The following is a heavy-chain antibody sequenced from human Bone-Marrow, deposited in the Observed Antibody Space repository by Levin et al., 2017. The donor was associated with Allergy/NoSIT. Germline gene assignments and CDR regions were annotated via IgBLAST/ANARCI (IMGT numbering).Heavy chain of an antibody. V-gene: IGHV3-30*03. Sequence: GESLKISCEASGFTFRSYGMHWVRQAPGKGLEWVAITSHDGSDGSSLFYGDSVKGRFTISRDSSKNTLYLQMNNLRAEDTAVYYCGRDQRGRRPCGLDYFHYMDVWGKGTMVIVSS. CDR2: TSHDGSDG. D-gene: IGHD1-26*01. J-gene: IGHJ6*03. CDR3: GRDQRGRRPCGLDYFHYMDV. CDR1: GFTFRSYG.